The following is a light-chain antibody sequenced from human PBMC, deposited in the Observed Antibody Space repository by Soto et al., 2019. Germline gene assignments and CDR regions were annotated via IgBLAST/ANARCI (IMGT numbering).Light chain of an antibody. CDR1: NLGDKF. V-gene: IGLV3-1*01. J-gene: IGLJ2*01. Sequence: VLTQPPSVSVSPGQTASITCSGDNLGDKFSCWYQQKPGQSPVVVIYQDDKRPSGIPERFSGSNSGDTATLSISETQALDEADYYCQAWDSSTAVFGGGTKLTVL. CDR2: QDD. CDR3: QAWDSSTAV.